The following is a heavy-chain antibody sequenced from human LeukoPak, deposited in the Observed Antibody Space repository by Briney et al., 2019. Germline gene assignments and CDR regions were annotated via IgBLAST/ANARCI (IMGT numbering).Heavy chain of an antibody. CDR3: ARARIGWFDP. J-gene: IGHJ5*02. D-gene: IGHD2-15*01. CDR2: ISSGSSAI. V-gene: IGHV3-21*04. Sequence: PGGSLRLSCEASGFTFTTYSMTWVRQAPGKGLEWVSIISSGSSAIFSADALKGRFTISRDDAKNLLYLDMNSLRAEDTAVYYCARARIGWFDPWGQGTLVTVSS. CDR1: GFTFTTYS.